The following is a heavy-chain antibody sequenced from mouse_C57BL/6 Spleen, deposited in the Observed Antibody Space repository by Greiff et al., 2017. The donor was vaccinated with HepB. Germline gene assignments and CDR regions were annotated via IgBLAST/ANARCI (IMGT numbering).Heavy chain of an antibody. J-gene: IGHJ4*01. CDR1: GYAFSSYW. CDR3: ARSYYDYGYAMDY. V-gene: IGHV1-80*01. D-gene: IGHD2-4*01. Sequence: VQLQQSGAELVKPGASVKISCKASGYAFSSYWMNWVKQRPGKGLEWIGQIYPGDGDTNYNGKFKGKATLTADKSSSTAYMQLSSLTSEDSAVYCCARSYYDYGYAMDYWGQGTSVTVSS. CDR2: IYPGDGDT.